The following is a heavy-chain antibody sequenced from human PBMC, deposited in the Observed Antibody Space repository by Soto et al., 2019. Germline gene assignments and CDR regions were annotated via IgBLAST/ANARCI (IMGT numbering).Heavy chain of an antibody. Sequence: EVQLLESGGGLVQPGGSLRLSCAASGFTFSSYAMSWVRQAPGKGLEWVSAISGSGGSTYYADSVKGRFTISRDNSKNTLYLQMNSLRAEDTAVYYCAKENGYSSSWYYYYGMDVWGQGTTVTVSS. V-gene: IGHV3-23*01. CDR2: ISGSGGST. CDR3: AKENGYSSSWYYYYGMDV. CDR1: GFTFSSYA. J-gene: IGHJ6*02. D-gene: IGHD6-13*01.